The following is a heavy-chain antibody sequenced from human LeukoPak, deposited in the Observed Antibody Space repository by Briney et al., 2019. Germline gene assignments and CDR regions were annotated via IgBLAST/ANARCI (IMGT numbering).Heavy chain of an antibody. CDR3: ARVTSITMIVGLRATDAFDI. CDR2: IYYSGST. Sequence: SETLSLTCTVSGGSISSGGYYWSWIRQHPGKGLEWIGYIYYSGSTYYNPSLKSRVTISVDTSKNQFSLKLSSVTAADTAVYYCARVTSITMIVGLRATDAFDIWGQGTMVTVSS. V-gene: IGHV4-31*03. D-gene: IGHD3-22*01. J-gene: IGHJ3*02. CDR1: GGSISSGGYY.